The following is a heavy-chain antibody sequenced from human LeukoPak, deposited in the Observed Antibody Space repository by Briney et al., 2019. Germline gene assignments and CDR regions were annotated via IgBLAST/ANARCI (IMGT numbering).Heavy chain of an antibody. CDR3: ARPPSRGYSSSFQY. V-gene: IGHV5-51*01. J-gene: IGHJ4*02. CDR2: IYPDESNI. Sequence: GESLKISCKGSGYSFATYWIAWVRQMPGKGLEWMGIIYPDESNIRYSPSLQGQVTISADKSISTAYLQWSSLKASDTAIYYCARPPSRGYSSSFQYWGQGTLVTVSS. CDR1: GYSFATYW. D-gene: IGHD2-2*03.